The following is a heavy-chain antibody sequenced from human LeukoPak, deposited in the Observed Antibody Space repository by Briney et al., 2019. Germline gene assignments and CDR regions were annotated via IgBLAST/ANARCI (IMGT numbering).Heavy chain of an antibody. CDR1: GYTFSSYG. J-gene: IGHJ4*02. V-gene: IGHV1-18*01. D-gene: IGHD1-26*01. CDR2: ISAYNGNT. CDR3: GGDGALFGATSIDY. Sequence: ASVKVSCKASGYTFSSYGMSWVRQAPGQGLEWMGWISAYNGNTNYAQKLQGRVTMTTDTSTSTAYMELRSLRSDDTAVYYCGGDGALFGATSIDYWGRGTPVTVSS.